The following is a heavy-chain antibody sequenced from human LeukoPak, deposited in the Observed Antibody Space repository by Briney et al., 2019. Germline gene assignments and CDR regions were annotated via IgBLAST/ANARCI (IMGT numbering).Heavy chain of an antibody. V-gene: IGHV4-34*01. CDR3: TSPRGTTGWFDP. J-gene: IGHJ5*02. D-gene: IGHD3-16*01. Sequence: SETLSLTCAVYGGSFSGYYWSWIRQPPGKGLEWIGEINHSGSTNYNPSLKSRVTISVDTSMNQFSLKLSSVTAADTAVYYCTSPRGTTGWFDPWGQGTLVTVSS. CDR1: GGSFSGYY. CDR2: INHSGST.